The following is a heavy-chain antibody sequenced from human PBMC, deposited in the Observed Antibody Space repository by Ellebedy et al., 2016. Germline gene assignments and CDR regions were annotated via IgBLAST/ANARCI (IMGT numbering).Heavy chain of an antibody. CDR3: AKDRDDYGDYVFDY. J-gene: IGHJ4*02. CDR2: ISRSGDST. V-gene: IGHV3-23*01. CDR1: GFTFSSYV. D-gene: IGHD4-17*01. Sequence: GESLKISXAASGFTFSSYVMSWVRQAPGEGLEWVSTISRSGDSTYYADSVKGRFTISRDNSKNTLYLQMGSLKAEDTAVYYCAKDRDDYGDYVFDYWGQGTLVTVSS.